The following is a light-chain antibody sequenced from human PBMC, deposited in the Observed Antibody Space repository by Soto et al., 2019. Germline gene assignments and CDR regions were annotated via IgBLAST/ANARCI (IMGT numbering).Light chain of an antibody. CDR3: SSYTSSSTLYV. V-gene: IGLV2-14*01. CDR2: EVS. CDR1: SSDVGGYNY. J-gene: IGLJ1*01. Sequence: QSVLTQPASVSGSPAQSITISCTGTSSDVGGYNYVSWYQQHPGKAPKLMTCEVSNRPSGVSNRFSGSESGNTASLTISGPQAEDEADYYSSSYTSSSTLYVFGSGSKGTV.